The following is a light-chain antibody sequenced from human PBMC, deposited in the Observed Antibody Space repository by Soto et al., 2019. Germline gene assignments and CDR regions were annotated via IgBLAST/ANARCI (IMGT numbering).Light chain of an antibody. CDR2: GAS. V-gene: IGKV3-15*01. CDR1: QSVSSR. Sequence: EIVRTQSPATLSLSAGESVTISCRATQSVSSRLAWYQQKPGQAPRILIYGASTRATGVPARFSGSGSGTEFTLTISSLKSEDFAVYHCHQYNDWPRTFGRGTKVDIK. CDR3: HQYNDWPRT. J-gene: IGKJ1*01.